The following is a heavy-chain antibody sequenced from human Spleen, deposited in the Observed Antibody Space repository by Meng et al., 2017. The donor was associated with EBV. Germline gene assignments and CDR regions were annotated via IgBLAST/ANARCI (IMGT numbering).Heavy chain of an antibody. CDR1: GGSCRGHY. D-gene: IGHD2-15*01. Sequence: QVELQQCGAVRLKPSGTLSLTCAVYGGSCRGHYWTWIRQPPGKGLEGIGEINHSGSTNYNTSLKSRVTISVDTSKNQFSLKLSSVTAADTAVYYCARGYCSGGSCYSDYWGQGTLVTVSS. V-gene: IGHV4-34*02. CDR2: INHSGST. J-gene: IGHJ4*02. CDR3: ARGYCSGGSCYSDY.